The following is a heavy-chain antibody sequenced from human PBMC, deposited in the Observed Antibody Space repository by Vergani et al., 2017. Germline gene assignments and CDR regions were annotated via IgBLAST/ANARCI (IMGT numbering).Heavy chain of an antibody. V-gene: IGHV5-51*01. CDR1: GYSFTSYW. CDR3: ARHGVDFWSGYYNYYYYYYMDV. D-gene: IGHD3-3*01. J-gene: IGHJ6*03. CDR2: IYPGDSDT. Sequence: EVQLVQSGAEVKKPGESLKISCKGSGYSFTSYWIGWVRQMPGKGLEWMGIIYPGDSDTRYSPSFQGQVTISADKSISTAYLQWSSLKASDTAMYYCARHGVDFWSGYYNYYYYYYMDVWGKGTTVTVSS.